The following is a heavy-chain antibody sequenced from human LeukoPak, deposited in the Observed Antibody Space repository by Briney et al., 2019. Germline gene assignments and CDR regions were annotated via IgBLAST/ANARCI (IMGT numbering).Heavy chain of an antibody. CDR3: TRVDRHGYSDY. D-gene: IGHD3/OR15-3a*01. Sequence: PSETLSLTCTVSGSSISSYYWSWIRQPPGKGLEWIGYIYYSGSTKYNPSLESRVTISVDMSKNQFSLKLSSVTAADTAMYYCTRVDRHGYSDYWGLGTLVTVSS. J-gene: IGHJ4*02. CDR2: IYYSGST. V-gene: IGHV4-59*01. CDR1: GSSISSYY.